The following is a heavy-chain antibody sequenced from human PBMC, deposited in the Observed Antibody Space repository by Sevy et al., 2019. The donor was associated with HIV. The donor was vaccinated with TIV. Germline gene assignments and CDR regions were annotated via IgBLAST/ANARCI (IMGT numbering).Heavy chain of an antibody. J-gene: IGHJ4*02. CDR2: ISGSGGST. Sequence: GGSLRLSCAASGFTFSSYAMSWVRQAPGKGLEWVSAISGSGGSTYYAYSVKGRFTISRDNSKNKLYLQMNSLRAEDTAVYYCAKDSRGSNDPPFDYWGQGTLVTVSS. CDR3: AKDSRGSNDPPFDY. V-gene: IGHV3-23*01. D-gene: IGHD1-1*01. CDR1: GFTFSSYA.